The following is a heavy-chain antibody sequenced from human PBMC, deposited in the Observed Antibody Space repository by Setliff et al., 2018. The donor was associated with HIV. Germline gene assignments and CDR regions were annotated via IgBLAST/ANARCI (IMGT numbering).Heavy chain of an antibody. CDR3: HSGYDSEEQSYFDY. CDR2: INGDGTTK. Sequence: LRLSCAASGFTFSSYWMHWVRQVPGKGLMWVSRINGDGTTKRYAESVQGRFIISRDNAKNTMYLEMNSLRADDTAVYYCHSGYDSEEQSYFDYWGQGTLVTVSS. D-gene: IGHD5-12*01. CDR1: GFTFSSYW. J-gene: IGHJ4*02. V-gene: IGHV3-74*01.